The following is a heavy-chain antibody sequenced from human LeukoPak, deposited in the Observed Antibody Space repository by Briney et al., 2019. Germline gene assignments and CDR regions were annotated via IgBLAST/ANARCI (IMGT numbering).Heavy chain of an antibody. Sequence: SETLSLTCTVSGGSISSGGYYWSWIRQPPGKGLEWIGYIYYSGSTYYNPSLKSRVTISVDTSKNQFSLKLSSVTAADTAVYYCAREGSVIAVAGIGYWGQGTLVTVSS. CDR2: IYYSGST. CDR3: AREGSVIAVAGIGY. CDR1: GGSISSGGYY. V-gene: IGHV4-30-2*01. D-gene: IGHD6-19*01. J-gene: IGHJ4*02.